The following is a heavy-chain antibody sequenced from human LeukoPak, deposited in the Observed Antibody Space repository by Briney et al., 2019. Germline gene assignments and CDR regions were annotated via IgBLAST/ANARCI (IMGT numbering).Heavy chain of an antibody. J-gene: IGHJ4*02. CDR1: GFSFSSYR. CDR2: IRSDGSK. D-gene: IGHD6-19*01. CDR3: ARILDSAWGELGY. Sequence: PGGSLRLSCSGSGFSFSSYRMHWVPQAPGKGLEWMAFIRSDGSKYYADSVKGRFTISRDNSKNTLYLQMNSLRAEDTAVYYCARILDSAWGELGYWGQGTLVTVSS. V-gene: IGHV3-30*02.